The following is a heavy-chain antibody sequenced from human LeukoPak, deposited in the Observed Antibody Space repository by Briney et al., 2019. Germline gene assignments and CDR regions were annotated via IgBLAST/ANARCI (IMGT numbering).Heavy chain of an antibody. CDR3: AKLYLSWGYYFYGLDA. V-gene: IGHV3-30-3*01. Sequence: GRSLRLSCAASGFTFSDYAMHWVRQGPGQGLGWVAVLSFGGTNKYYADTVNGRFTISRDNSKNKVYLQMDSLRVEDTAVYYCAKLYLSWGYYFYGLDAWGQGTTVTVSS. D-gene: IGHD6-13*01. J-gene: IGHJ6*02. CDR2: LSFGGTNK. CDR1: GFTFSDYA.